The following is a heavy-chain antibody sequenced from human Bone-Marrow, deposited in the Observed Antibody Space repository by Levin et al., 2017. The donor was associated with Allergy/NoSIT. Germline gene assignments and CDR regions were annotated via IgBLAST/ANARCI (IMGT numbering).Heavy chain of an antibody. J-gene: IGHJ1*01. CDR1: GFTFSSYW. Sequence: GGSLRLSCAASGFTFSSYWMSWVRQAPGKGLEWVANIKQDGSEKYYVDSVKGRFTISRDNAKNSLYLQMNSLRAEDTAVYYCARERTVTTSEYFQHWGQGTLVTVSS. D-gene: IGHD4-17*01. CDR2: IKQDGSEK. V-gene: IGHV3-7*04. CDR3: ARERTVTTSEYFQH.